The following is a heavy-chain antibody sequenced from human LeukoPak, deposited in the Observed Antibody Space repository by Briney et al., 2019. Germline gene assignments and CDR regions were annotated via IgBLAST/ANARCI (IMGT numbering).Heavy chain of an antibody. CDR2: ISGSGGST. D-gene: IGHD2-2*01. Sequence: GGSLRLSRAASGFTFSSYAMSWVRQAPGKGLEWVSAISGSGGSTYYADSVKGRFTISRDNSKNTLYLQMNSLRAEDTAVYYCAKGVVPAALADYYGMDVWGQGTTVTVSS. CDR1: GFTFSSYA. CDR3: AKGVVPAALADYYGMDV. J-gene: IGHJ6*02. V-gene: IGHV3-23*01.